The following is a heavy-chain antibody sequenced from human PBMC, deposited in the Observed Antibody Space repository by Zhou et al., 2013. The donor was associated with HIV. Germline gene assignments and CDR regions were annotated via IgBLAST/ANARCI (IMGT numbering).Heavy chain of an antibody. CDR3: ARQHGEGGTFPSDY. J-gene: IGHJ4*02. CDR2: MNPTSGNT. V-gene: IGHV1-8*01. CDR1: GGTSTSHT. Sequence: QVQSVLSGAEVRKPGSSVKLSCKTSGGTSTSHTVNWVRQAPGQGLEWMGWMNPTSGNTGYAQNFQGRLTMKRNTSISTAYMELSSLRLDDTAVYYCARQHGEGGTFPSDYWGQGTLVTVSS. D-gene: IGHD1-26*01.